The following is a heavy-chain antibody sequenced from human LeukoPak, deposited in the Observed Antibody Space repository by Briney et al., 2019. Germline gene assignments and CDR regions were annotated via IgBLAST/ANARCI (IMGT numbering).Heavy chain of an antibody. CDR2: IYYDGSNK. D-gene: IGHD3-22*01. J-gene: IGHJ6*02. CDR1: GFIFRSYG. CDR3: ARDTFYSSGVYGLDV. Sequence: GGSLRLSCAASGFIFRSYGMHWVRQAPAKGLEGVAVIYYDGSNKYYADSVRGRFTISRDNSKNTLFLQMSSLRAEDTAVYYCARDTFYSSGVYGLDVWGQGTTVTVSS. V-gene: IGHV3-33*08.